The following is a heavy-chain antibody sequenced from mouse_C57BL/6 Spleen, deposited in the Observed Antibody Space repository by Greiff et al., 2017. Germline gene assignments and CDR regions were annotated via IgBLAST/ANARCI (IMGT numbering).Heavy chain of an antibody. CDR1: GYTFTSYW. Sequence: QVHVKQPGAELVRPGSSVKLSCKASGYTFTSYWMDWVKQRPGQGLEWIGNIYPSDSETHYNQKFKDKATLTVDKSSSTAYMQLSSLTSEDSAVYYCARGSWGFDYWGQGTTLTVSS. V-gene: IGHV1-61*01. D-gene: IGHD4-1*01. J-gene: IGHJ2*01. CDR3: ARGSWGFDY. CDR2: IYPSDSET.